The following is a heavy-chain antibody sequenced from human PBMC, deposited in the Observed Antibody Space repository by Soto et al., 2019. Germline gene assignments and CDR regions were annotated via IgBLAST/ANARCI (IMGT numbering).Heavy chain of an antibody. D-gene: IGHD6-13*01. CDR1: GFTFSSYG. J-gene: IGHJ5*02. CDR3: ARDPATYSSSWFSNWFDP. CDR2: IWYDGSNK. Sequence: GGSLRLSCAASGFTFSSYGMHWVRQAPGMGLEWVAVIWYDGSNKYYADSVKGRFTISRDNSKNTLYLQMNSLRAEDTAVYYCARDPATYSSSWFSNWFDPWGQGTLVTVSS. V-gene: IGHV3-33*01.